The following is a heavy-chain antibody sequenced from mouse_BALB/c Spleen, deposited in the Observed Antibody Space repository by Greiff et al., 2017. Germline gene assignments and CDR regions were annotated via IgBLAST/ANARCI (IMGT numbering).Heavy chain of an antibody. D-gene: IGHD2-1*01. V-gene: IGHV5-17*02. CDR1: GFTFSSFG. CDR3: ARSEGNYWFAY. J-gene: IGHJ3*01. Sequence: DVMLVESGGGLVQPGGSRKLSCAASGFTFSSFGMHWVRQAPEKGLEWVAYISSGSSTIYYADTVKGRFTISRDNPKNALFLQMTSLRSEDTAMYYCARSEGNYWFAYWGQGTLVTVSA. CDR2: ISSGSSTI.